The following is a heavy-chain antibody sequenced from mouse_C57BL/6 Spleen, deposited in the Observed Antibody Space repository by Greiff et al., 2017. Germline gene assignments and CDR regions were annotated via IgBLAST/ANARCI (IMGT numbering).Heavy chain of an antibody. Sequence: EVMLVESGGGLVKPGGSLKLSCAASGFTFSSYAMSWVRQTPEKRLEWVATISDGGSYTYYPDNVQGRFTISRDNAKNNLYLQMSHLKSEDTAMYYCARYYYGSSYYFDYWGQGTTLTVSS. CDR2: ISDGGSYT. D-gene: IGHD1-1*01. V-gene: IGHV5-4*03. CDR3: ARYYYGSSYYFDY. J-gene: IGHJ2*01. CDR1: GFTFSSYA.